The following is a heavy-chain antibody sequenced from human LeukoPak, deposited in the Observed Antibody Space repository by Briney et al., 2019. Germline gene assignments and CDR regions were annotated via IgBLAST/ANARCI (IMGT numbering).Heavy chain of an antibody. CDR3: ARDLYGSGSYSTNWFDP. CDR2: IYYSGST. D-gene: IGHD3-10*01. V-gene: IGHV4-39*07. J-gene: IGHJ5*02. Sequence: SETLSLTCTVSGGSISSSSYYWGWIRQPPGKGLEWIGSIYYSGSTYYNPSLKSRVTISVDTSKNQSSLKLSSVTAADTAVYYCARDLYGSGSYSTNWFDPWGQGTLVTVSS. CDR1: GGSISSSSYY.